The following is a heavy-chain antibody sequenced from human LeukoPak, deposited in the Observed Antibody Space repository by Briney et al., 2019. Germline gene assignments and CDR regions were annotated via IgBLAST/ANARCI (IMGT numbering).Heavy chain of an antibody. V-gene: IGHV3-23*01. J-gene: IGHJ4*02. CDR3: AKDLWDCSSTSCYWGSFDN. CDR2: VSGSGGST. CDR1: GFTFSSYA. D-gene: IGHD2-2*01. Sequence: GGSLGLSCAASGFTFSSYAMSWVRQAPGKGLEWVSAVSGSGGSTYFADSVKGRFTISRDNSKNTLYLQMNSLRAEDTAVYYCAKDLWDCSSTSCYWGSFDNWGQGTLVTVSS.